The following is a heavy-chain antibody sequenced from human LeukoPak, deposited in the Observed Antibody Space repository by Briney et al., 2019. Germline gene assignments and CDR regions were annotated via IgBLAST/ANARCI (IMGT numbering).Heavy chain of an antibody. CDR2: ISWNSGSI. CDR1: GFTFDDYT. D-gene: IGHD6-19*01. Sequence: GGSLRLSCAASGFTFDDYTMHWVRQAPGKGLEWVSGISWNSGSIGYAESVKGRFTISRDNAKNSLYLQMNSLRAEDTALYYCATSSREGEDSSGWASFDYWGQGTLVTVSS. J-gene: IGHJ4*02. V-gene: IGHV3-9*01. CDR3: ATSSREGEDSSGWASFDY.